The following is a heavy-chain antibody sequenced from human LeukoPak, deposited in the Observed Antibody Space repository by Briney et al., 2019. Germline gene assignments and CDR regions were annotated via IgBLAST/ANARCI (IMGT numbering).Heavy chain of an antibody. Sequence: GGSLRLSCAASGITFSSYDMSWVRQAPGKGLEWVSGISGIGGRTQYADSVKGRFTISRDNSRTTLYLQVNSLTAEDTAVYYCAKSRRELMSDDAFDIWGQGTMVTVSS. J-gene: IGHJ3*02. CDR2: ISGIGGRT. CDR3: AKSRRELMSDDAFDI. D-gene: IGHD1-26*01. V-gene: IGHV3-23*01. CDR1: GITFSSYD.